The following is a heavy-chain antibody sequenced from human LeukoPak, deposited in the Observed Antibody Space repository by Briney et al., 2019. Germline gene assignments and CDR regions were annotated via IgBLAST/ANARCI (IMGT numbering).Heavy chain of an antibody. D-gene: IGHD6-19*01. CDR1: GGSFSGYY. V-gene: IGHV4-34*09. CDR2: IYYSGST. J-gene: IGHJ6*02. CDR3: ARGAAVAGTPGYYGMDV. Sequence: SETLSLTCAVYGGSFSGYYWSWIRQPPGKGLEWIGYIYYSGSTYYNPSLKSRVTISVDTSKNQFSLKLSSVTAADTAVYYCARGAAVAGTPGYYGMDVWGQGTTVTVSS.